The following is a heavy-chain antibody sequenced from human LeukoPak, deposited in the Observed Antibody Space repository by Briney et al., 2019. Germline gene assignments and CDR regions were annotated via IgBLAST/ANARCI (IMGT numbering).Heavy chain of an antibody. J-gene: IGHJ4*02. CDR3: ARGPIDYGGNKIRRYYFDY. V-gene: IGHV4-4*09. D-gene: IGHD4-23*01. CDR1: GGSISSYY. Sequence: SETLSLTCTVSGGSISSYYWSWIRQPPGKGLEWIGYIYTSGSTNYNPSLKSRVTISVDTSKNQFSLKLSSVTAADTAVYYCARGPIDYGGNKIRRYYFDYWGQGTLVTVSS. CDR2: IYTSGST.